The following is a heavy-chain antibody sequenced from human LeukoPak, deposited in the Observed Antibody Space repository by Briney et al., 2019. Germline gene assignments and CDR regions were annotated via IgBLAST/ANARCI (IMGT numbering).Heavy chain of an antibody. J-gene: IGHJ4*02. CDR2: ISGSGAST. CDR1: GFTFSTNA. Sequence: GGSLRLSSLTSGFTFSTNAMSWVHQAPGKGLEWISGISGSGASTYYADSVTGRFTISRDNSRNTLYLQMNSLRGDDTAVYYCAKDVGKWESLHFFDYWGQGTLVTVSS. D-gene: IGHD1-26*01. CDR3: AKDVGKWESLHFFDY. V-gene: IGHV3-23*01.